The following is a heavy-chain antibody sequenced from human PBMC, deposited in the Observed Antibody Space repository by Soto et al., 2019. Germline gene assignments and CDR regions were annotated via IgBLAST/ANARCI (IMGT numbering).Heavy chain of an antibody. J-gene: IGHJ4*02. CDR3: VRVVAIPGYPDN. D-gene: IGHD5-12*01. CDR2: IVPIVDTS. CDR1: GGTFSSYA. V-gene: IGHV1-69*12. Sequence: QVQLVQSGAEMRQHASSVKVSCKTSGGTFSSYAISWVRQAPGQGLEWMGGIVPIVDTSTYAQKFQGRVTITADESTSTVYMELSSLRSDDTAVYYCVRVVAIPGYPDNWGQGTLVTVSS.